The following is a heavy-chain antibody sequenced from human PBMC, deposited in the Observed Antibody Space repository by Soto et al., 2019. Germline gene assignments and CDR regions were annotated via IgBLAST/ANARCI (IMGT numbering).Heavy chain of an antibody. D-gene: IGHD3-22*01. CDR3: ARDTDSSGRTNWFDP. V-gene: IGHV1-3*01. CDR2: INAGNGNT. CDR1: GYTFTSYA. J-gene: IGHJ5*02. Sequence: ASVKVSCKASGYTFTSYAMHWVRQAPGQRLEWMGWINAGNGNTKYSQKFQGRVTITRDTSASTAYMELSSLRSEDTAVYYCARDTDSSGRTNWFDPWGQGTLVTVSS.